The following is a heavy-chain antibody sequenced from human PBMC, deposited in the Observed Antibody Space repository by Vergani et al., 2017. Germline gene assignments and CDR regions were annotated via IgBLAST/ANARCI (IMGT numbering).Heavy chain of an antibody. Sequence: EVQLLESGGGLVQPGGSLRLSCAASGFTFSSYAMSWVRQAPGKGLEWVSAISGSGGSTYYADSVKGRFTISRDNSKNTLYLQMNSLRAEDTAVYYCAKDPYCGGDCYSDRPDYWGQGTLVTVSS. V-gene: IGHV3-23*01. CDR2: ISGSGGST. CDR3: AKDPYCGGDCYSDRPDY. J-gene: IGHJ4*02. D-gene: IGHD2-21*02. CDR1: GFTFSSYA.